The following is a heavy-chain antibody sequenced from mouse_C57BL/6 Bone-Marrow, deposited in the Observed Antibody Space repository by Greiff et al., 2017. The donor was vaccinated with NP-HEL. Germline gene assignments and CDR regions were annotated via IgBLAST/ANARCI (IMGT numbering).Heavy chain of an antibody. CDR3: ARKAGYLLWLRRNAMDY. CDR1: GYTFTSYW. J-gene: IGHJ4*01. Sequence: QVQLQQPGAELVMPGASVKLSCKASGYTFTSYWMHWVKQRPGQGLEWIGEIDPSDSYTNYNQKFKGKSTLTVDKSSSTAYMQLSSLTSEDSAVYYCARKAGYLLWLRRNAMDYWGQGTSVTVSS. V-gene: IGHV1-69*01. D-gene: IGHD2-2*01. CDR2: IDPSDSYT.